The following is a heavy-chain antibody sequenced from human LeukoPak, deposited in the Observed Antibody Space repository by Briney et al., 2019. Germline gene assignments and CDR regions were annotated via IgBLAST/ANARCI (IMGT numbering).Heavy chain of an antibody. CDR3: AKEGGWYYFDY. V-gene: IGHV3-30*18. J-gene: IGHJ4*02. Sequence: PGRSLRLSCAASGFTFSSYGMHWVRQAPGKGLEWVAVISYDGNNKYYADSVKGRFTISRDNSKNTLYLQMHSLRAEDTAVYYCAKEGGWYYFDYWGQGTLVTVSS. D-gene: IGHD6-19*01. CDR1: GFTFSSYG. CDR2: ISYDGNNK.